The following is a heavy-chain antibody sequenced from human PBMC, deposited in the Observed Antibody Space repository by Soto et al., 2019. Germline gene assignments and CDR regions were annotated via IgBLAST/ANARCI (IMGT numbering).Heavy chain of an antibody. Sequence: QVQLVQSGAEVKKPGASVKVSCKASGYTFTSYYMHWVRQAPGQGLEWMGIINPSGGSTSYAQKSQGRVAMTRDTCKSTGYMELSSLRSEDTAVYYCARDRSLTGDLDYWGQGTLVTVSS. D-gene: IGHD7-27*01. CDR3: ARDRSLTGDLDY. V-gene: IGHV1-46*01. CDR2: INPSGGST. CDR1: GYTFTSYY. J-gene: IGHJ4*02.